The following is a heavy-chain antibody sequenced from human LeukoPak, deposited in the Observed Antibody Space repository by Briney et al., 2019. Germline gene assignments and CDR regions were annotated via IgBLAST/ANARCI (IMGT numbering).Heavy chain of an antibody. D-gene: IGHD3-9*01. V-gene: IGHV2-5*02. J-gene: IGHJ4*02. Sequence: SGPTLVNPTQTLTLTCPFSGFSFSTSGVGVGWIRQPPGKALEWLAVIYWDEDKPYRPSLKSRLTITKDTSKNQVVLTMTNMDPVDTAAYYCARSPYYDILTGSRGTFDYWGRGILVTVSS. CDR2: IYWDEDK. CDR3: ARSPYYDILTGSRGTFDY. CDR1: GFSFSTSGVG.